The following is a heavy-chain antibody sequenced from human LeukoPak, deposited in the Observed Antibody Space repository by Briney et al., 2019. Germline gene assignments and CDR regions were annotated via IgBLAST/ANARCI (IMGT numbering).Heavy chain of an antibody. D-gene: IGHD1-26*01. J-gene: IGHJ4*02. CDR1: GFTFSSYA. V-gene: IGHV3-30-3*01. Sequence: GGSLRLSCAASGFTFSSYAMHWVRQAPGKGLEWVAVISYDGSSKYYADSVKGRFTISRDNSKNTLYLQMNSLRAEDTAVYYCARDRVGATDYFDYWGQGTLVTVSS. CDR2: ISYDGSSK. CDR3: ARDRVGATDYFDY.